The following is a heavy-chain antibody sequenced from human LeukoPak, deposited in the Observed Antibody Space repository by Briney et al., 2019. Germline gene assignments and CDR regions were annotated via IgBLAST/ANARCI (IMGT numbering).Heavy chain of an antibody. V-gene: IGHV3-30*02. CDR2: TSIDGSKA. CDR3: VKDQGGVVAGPTSGPFDY. CDR1: GFRFSGFG. J-gene: IGHJ4*02. D-gene: IGHD6-19*01. Sequence: GGSLRLSCVTSGFRFSGFGMHWVRQTPGKGLDRVASTSIDGSKAFYPDSVRGRFTVSRDNTRDTLYLQMNSLKSEDTGVYYCVKDQGGVVAGPTSGPFDYWGQGILVTVSA.